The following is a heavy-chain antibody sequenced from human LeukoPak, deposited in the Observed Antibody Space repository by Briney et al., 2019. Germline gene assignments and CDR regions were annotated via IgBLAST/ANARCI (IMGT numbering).Heavy chain of an antibody. CDR2: INWNGDST. Sequence: GGSLRLSCAASEFTFDDYVMNWVRQVPGKGLEWVSSINWNGDSTGYADSVKGRFTISRDNAKNSLYLQMNSLRAEDTALYYCARAPVTSCRGAYCYPFDYWGQGTLVTVSS. CDR3: ARAPVTSCRGAYCYPFDY. CDR1: EFTFDDYV. D-gene: IGHD2-21*01. V-gene: IGHV3-20*04. J-gene: IGHJ4*02.